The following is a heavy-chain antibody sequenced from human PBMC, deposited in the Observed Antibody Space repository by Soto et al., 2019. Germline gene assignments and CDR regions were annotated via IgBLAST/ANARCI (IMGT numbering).Heavy chain of an antibody. V-gene: IGHV4-4*02. CDR3: ARTSSSWKYSYYFDY. Sequence: PSETLSLTCAVSSGSISSSNWWSWVRQPPGKGPEWIGEIYHSGSTNYNPSLKSRVTISVDKSKNQFSLKLSSVTAADTAVYYCARTSSSWKYSYYFDYWGQGTLVTVSS. D-gene: IGHD6-13*01. CDR2: IYHSGST. J-gene: IGHJ4*02. CDR1: SGSISSSNW.